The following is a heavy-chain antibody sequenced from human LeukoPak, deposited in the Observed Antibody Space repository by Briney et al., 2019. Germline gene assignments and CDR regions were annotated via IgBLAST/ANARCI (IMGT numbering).Heavy chain of an antibody. V-gene: IGHV4-59*08. Sequence: PSETLSLTCTVSGGSMSGYYWSWIRQPPGKGLEWIGYIFSSGSSNFNPSLKSRVTISVDTSRNQFSLRLSSVTAAGTAVYSCARRSKLGYYFDSWGQGILVTVSS. CDR3: ARRSKLGYYFDS. J-gene: IGHJ4*02. D-gene: IGHD3-16*01. CDR1: GGSMSGYY. CDR2: IFSSGSS.